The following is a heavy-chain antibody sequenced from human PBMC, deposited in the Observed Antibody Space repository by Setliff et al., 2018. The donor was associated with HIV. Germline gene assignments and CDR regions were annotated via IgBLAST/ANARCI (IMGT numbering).Heavy chain of an antibody. J-gene: IGHJ4*02. CDR3: ARETMYRSPWSPLDY. D-gene: IGHD6-19*01. CDR2: ISYDGSGK. CDR1: GFTFSYYG. V-gene: IGHV3-30*03. Sequence: GGSLRLSCAASGFTFSYYGMHWVRQAPGKGLEWVASISYDGSGKYYADSVEDRFTISRDNSKNTLYLQMNSLRVEDTAVYYCARETMYRSPWSPLDYWGQGTLVTVSS.